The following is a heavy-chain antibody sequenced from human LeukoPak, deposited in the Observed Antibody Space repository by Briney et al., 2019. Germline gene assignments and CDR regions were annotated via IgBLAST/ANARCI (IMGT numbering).Heavy chain of an antibody. Sequence: PGGSLRLSCAASGFTFSSYPMHWVRQAPDKGLEYVAVISNDGTYKYYGASVKGRFTISRDNSKNTLYLQMDSLRSEDTAVYSGTKKSGGSQKKMNDWFDPWGQGTRVTVSS. V-gene: IGHV3-30*18. CDR1: GFTFSSYP. D-gene: IGHD3-10*01. CDR3: TKKSGGSQKKMNDWFDP. CDR2: ISNDGTYK. J-gene: IGHJ5*02.